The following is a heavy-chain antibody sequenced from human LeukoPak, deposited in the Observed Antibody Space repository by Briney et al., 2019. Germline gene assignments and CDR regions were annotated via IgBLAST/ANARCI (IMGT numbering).Heavy chain of an antibody. CDR1: GGSVSSFY. Sequence: PSETLSLTCTVSGGSVSSFYWSWIRQSPGKGLEWIGYFYYSGSTNYNPSLKSRVTISVDTSKNQFSLNLSSMTAADTALYYCARVAVAMSTLGHYVYYMDVWGKGTTVTVSS. V-gene: IGHV4-59*02. D-gene: IGHD5/OR15-5a*01. J-gene: IGHJ6*03. CDR3: ARVAVAMSTLGHYVYYMDV. CDR2: FYYSGST.